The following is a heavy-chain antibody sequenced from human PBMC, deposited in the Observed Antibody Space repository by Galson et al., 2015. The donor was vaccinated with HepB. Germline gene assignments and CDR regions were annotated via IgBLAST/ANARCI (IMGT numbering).Heavy chain of an antibody. CDR2: INQDGSEK. V-gene: IGHV3-7*01. Sequence: SLRLSCAASGFTFSSYWMSWVRQAPGKGLEWVANINQDGSEKYYVDSVKGRFTISRDNAKNSLYLQVNSLRAEDMAVFYCARVRWSAYYKHFDFWGQGTLVTVSS. CDR3: ARVRWSAYYKHFDF. J-gene: IGHJ4*02. D-gene: IGHD3-3*01. CDR1: GFTFSSYW.